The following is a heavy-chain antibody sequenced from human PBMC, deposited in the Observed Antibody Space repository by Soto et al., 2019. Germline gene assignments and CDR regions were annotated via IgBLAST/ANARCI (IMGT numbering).Heavy chain of an antibody. CDR3: AKRGLWEPWNFPPLDD. CDR1: GFTFSSYA. CDR2: ISGSGGST. D-gene: IGHD3-16*01. J-gene: IGHJ4*02. Sequence: GGSLRLSCAASGFTFSSYAMSWVRQAPGKGLEWVSAISGSGGSTYYADSVKGRFTISRDNSKNTLYLQMNSLRAEDTAVYYCAKRGLWEPWNFPPLDDWGQGTLVTVSS. V-gene: IGHV3-23*01.